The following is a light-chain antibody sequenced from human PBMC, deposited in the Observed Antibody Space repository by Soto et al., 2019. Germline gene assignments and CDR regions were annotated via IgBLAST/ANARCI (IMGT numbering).Light chain of an antibody. V-gene: IGKV3-15*01. CDR1: QSVNSK. J-gene: IGKJ5*01. CDR3: QQHTDWPPIT. CDR2: GAS. Sequence: EIVMTQSPATLSVSPGERATLACRASQSVNSKLAWYQQKPGQAPRLLIYGASTRASGVPARFSGSGSGTDFILTISSLQSEDSAVYYCQQHTDWPPITFGQGTQLEIK.